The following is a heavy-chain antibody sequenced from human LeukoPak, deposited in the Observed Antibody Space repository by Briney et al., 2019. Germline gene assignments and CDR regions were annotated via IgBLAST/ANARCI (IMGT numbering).Heavy chain of an antibody. J-gene: IGHJ4*02. D-gene: IGHD3-16*02. CDR2: ISYDGSNK. Sequence: GGPLRLSCAASGFTFSSYGMHWVRQAPGKGLEWVAVISYDGSNKYYADSVKGRFTISRDNSKNTLYLQMNSLRAEDAAVYYCAKDPDWGSYRYLDYWGQGTLVTVSS. V-gene: IGHV3-30*18. CDR3: AKDPDWGSYRYLDY. CDR1: GFTFSSYG.